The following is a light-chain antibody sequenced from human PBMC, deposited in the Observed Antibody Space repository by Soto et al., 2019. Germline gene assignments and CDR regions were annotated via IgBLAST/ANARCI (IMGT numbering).Light chain of an antibody. CDR3: QQGYSSRWT. CDR1: QNIRSY. Sequence: DIQMTQSPSSLSASVGDRVTITCRASQNIRSYLNWYQQKPGKAPQLLIYATSSLQTGVPSRFSAGGSGTDFSLDISDLQPEDSATYYCQQGYSSRWTSGRGTKVEI. V-gene: IGKV1-39*01. CDR2: ATS. J-gene: IGKJ1*01.